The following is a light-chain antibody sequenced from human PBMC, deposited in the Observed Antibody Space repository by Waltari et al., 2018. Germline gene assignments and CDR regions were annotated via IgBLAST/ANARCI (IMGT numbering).Light chain of an antibody. V-gene: IGLV1-44*01. Sequence: QSVLTQPPSASGTPGQRVTISCSGSSSNIGSNTVNWYQQLPGPAPKLRIYSNNQRPAGVPDRFSGSKPGTSACLAISGLQSEDEADYYCGAWDDSLNGWVFGGGTKLSVL. CDR3: GAWDDSLNGWV. CDR2: SNN. J-gene: IGLJ3*02. CDR1: SSNIGSNT.